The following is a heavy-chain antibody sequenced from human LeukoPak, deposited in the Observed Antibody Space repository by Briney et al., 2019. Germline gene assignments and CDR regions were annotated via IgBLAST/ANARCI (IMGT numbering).Heavy chain of an antibody. D-gene: IGHD3-22*01. CDR2: IYYSGST. CDR3: ARMSSGFSHYYYMDV. Sequence: SETLSLTCTVSGGSISSYYWSWIRQPPGKGLEWIGYIYYSGSTNYNPSLKSRVTISVDTSKNQFSLKLSSVTAADTAVYYCARMSSGFSHYYYMDVWGKGTTVTVSS. J-gene: IGHJ6*03. V-gene: IGHV4-59*01. CDR1: GGSISSYY.